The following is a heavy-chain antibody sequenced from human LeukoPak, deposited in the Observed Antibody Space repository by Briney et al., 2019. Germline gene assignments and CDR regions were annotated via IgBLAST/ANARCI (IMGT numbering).Heavy chain of an antibody. D-gene: IGHD5-12*01. CDR1: GYTFTSYG. V-gene: IGHV1-18*01. Sequence: ASVKVSCKASGYTFTSYGFYWVRQAPGQGLEWMGWISPSNGNTNYAQKFQGRVTMTTDTPTTTAYMELRSLRSDDTAVYYCARNSAYDQFDYWGPGTLVTVFS. CDR3: ARNSAYDQFDY. CDR2: ISPSNGNT. J-gene: IGHJ4*02.